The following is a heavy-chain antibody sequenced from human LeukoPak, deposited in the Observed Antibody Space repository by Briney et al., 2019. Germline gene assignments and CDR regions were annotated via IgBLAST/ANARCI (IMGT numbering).Heavy chain of an antibody. Sequence: GGSLRLSCAASGFTFSSYSMNWVRQAPGKGLEWVSSISSSSSYIYYADSVKGRFTIFRDNAKNSLYLQVNSLRAEDTSVYYCARAAYSSGLDYWGQGTLVTVSS. D-gene: IGHD6-25*01. CDR3: ARAAYSSGLDY. CDR2: ISSSSSYI. V-gene: IGHV3-21*01. J-gene: IGHJ4*02. CDR1: GFTFSSYS.